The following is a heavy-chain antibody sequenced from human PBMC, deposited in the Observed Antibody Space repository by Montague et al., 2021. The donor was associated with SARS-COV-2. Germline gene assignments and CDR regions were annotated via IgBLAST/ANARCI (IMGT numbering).Heavy chain of an antibody. D-gene: IGHD5-18*01. CDR3: ARSVGYRDAFDI. CDR1: GFPFSSYS. CDR2: ISYDGSNT. Sequence: SLSLSCAASGFPFSSYSIHWVRHAPGKGLEWVAVISYDGSNTSYADSLKGRFTISRDNSKNTLYLQMNSLRAEDTAVYYCARSVGYRDAFDIWGQGKTVTVAS. J-gene: IGHJ3*02. V-gene: IGHV3-30-3*01.